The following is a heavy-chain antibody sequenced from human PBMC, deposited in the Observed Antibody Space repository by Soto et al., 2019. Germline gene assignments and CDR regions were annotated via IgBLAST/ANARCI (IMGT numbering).Heavy chain of an antibody. CDR2: ISAGGSST. CDR1: GFTFSGYE. V-gene: IGHV3-23*01. J-gene: IGHJ3*02. CDR3: AKVYYSGTFPGAFDI. D-gene: IGHD1-26*01. Sequence: LRLSCAASGFTFSGYEMNWVRQAPGKGLEWVSGISAGGSSTFYADSVKGRFTISRDNSMNTLYLHMNSLRAEDTAVYYCAKVYYSGTFPGAFDIWGQGTLVTVSS.